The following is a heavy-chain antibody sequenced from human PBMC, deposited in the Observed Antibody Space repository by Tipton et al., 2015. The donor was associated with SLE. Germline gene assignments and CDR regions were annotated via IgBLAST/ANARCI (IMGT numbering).Heavy chain of an antibody. CDR1: GYTFTSYD. J-gene: IGHJ4*02. CDR3: RLTLTGYYEFDY. CDR2: MNPNSGNT. D-gene: IGHD3-9*01. V-gene: IGHV1-8*01. Sequence: QLVQSGAEVKKPGASVKVSCKASGYTFTSYDINWVRQATGQGLEWMGWMNPNSGNTGYAQKFQGRVTMTRNTSISTAYMELSSLRSEDTAVYYCRLTLTGYYEFDYWGQGTLVTVSS.